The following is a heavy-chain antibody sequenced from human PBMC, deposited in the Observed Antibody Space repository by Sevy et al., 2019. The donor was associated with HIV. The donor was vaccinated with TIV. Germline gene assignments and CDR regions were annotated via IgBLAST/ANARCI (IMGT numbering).Heavy chain of an antibody. Sequence: GGSLRLSCAASGFTFSSYAMNWVRQAPGKGLEWVSGISGSGGCGDKTNYADSVQGRFTISRDDSENSLYLQLNSLRAEDKAIYYCARKYDSSGYFDYWGQGTLVTVSS. CDR2: ISGSGGCGDKT. J-gene: IGHJ4*02. CDR1: GFTFSSYA. V-gene: IGHV3-23*01. CDR3: ARKYDSSGYFDY. D-gene: IGHD3-22*01.